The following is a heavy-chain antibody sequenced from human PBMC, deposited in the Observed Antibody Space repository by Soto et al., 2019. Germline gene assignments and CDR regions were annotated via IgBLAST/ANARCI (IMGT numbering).Heavy chain of an antibody. CDR1: GFILRNYW. J-gene: IGHJ5*02. V-gene: IGHV3-7*03. D-gene: IGHD3-16*02. CDR3: ARYRPLDP. CDR2: IKEDGSEK. Sequence: GGSLRLSWADSGFILRNYWMSWVRQAPGMGLQWVASIKEDGSEKYYVDPVKGRFTISRENAKNSLYLQMNSLRAEDTAVYYCARYRPLDPWGQGILVTVSS.